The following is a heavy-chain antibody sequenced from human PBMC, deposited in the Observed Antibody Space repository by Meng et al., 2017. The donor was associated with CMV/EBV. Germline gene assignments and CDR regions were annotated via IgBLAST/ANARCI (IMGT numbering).Heavy chain of an antibody. J-gene: IGHJ6*02. V-gene: IGHV1-69*02. CDR2: IIPILGIA. CDR1: GGTFSSYT. Sequence: SVKVSCKASGGTFSSYTISWVRQAPGQGLEWMGRIIPILGIANYAQKFQGRATITADKSTSTAYMELSSLRSEDTAVYYCARSYCSSTSCLYYYYYYGMDVWGQGTTVTVSS. CDR3: ARSYCSSTSCLYYYYYYGMDV. D-gene: IGHD2-2*01.